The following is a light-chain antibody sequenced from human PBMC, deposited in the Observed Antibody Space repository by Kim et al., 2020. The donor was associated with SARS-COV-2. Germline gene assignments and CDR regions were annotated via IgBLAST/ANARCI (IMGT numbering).Light chain of an antibody. V-gene: IGKV3-20*01. CDR3: QQYDRSPWT. Sequence: SLSPGERATLSCRASQGVSNYLVWYQQRPGQAPRLLIYGASSGATGIPDRFSGSGSGSDFTLTISRLEPEDFAVYFCQQYDRSPWTFGQGTKLEI. J-gene: IGKJ1*01. CDR1: QGVSNY. CDR2: GAS.